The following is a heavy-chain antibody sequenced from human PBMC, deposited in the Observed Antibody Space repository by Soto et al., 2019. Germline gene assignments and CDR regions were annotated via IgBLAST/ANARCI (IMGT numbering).Heavy chain of an antibody. D-gene: IGHD2-15*01. Sequence: QVQLVQSGAEVKKPGSSVKVSCKASGGTFSSYTISWVRQAPGQGLEWMGRIIPILGIANYAQKFQGRVTITADKSTSTAYMERSSLRSEDTAVYYCARCGGSCYFDYWGQGTLVTVSS. V-gene: IGHV1-69*02. CDR3: ARCGGSCYFDY. J-gene: IGHJ4*02. CDR2: IIPILGIA. CDR1: GGTFSSYT.